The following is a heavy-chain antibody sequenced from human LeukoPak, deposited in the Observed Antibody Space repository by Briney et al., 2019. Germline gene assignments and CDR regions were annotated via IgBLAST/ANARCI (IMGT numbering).Heavy chain of an antibody. D-gene: IGHD1-26*01. Sequence: PSETLSLTCAVYGGSFSGYYWSWSRQPPGTGLEWIGEINHSGSTNYNPSLKSRVTISVDTSKNQFSLKLSSVTAADTAVHYCARGYRRIVGATPVVFGQNYYYYMDVWGKGTTVTVSS. CDR1: GGSFSGYY. V-gene: IGHV4-34*01. CDR3: ARGYRRIVGATPVVFGQNYYYYMDV. J-gene: IGHJ6*03. CDR2: INHSGST.